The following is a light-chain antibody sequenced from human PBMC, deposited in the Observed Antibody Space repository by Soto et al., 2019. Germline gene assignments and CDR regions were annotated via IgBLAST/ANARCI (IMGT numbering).Light chain of an antibody. CDR3: SSYTSSSPYV. V-gene: IGLV2-14*03. Sequence: QSVLTQPASVSGSPGQSITISCTGTSSDVGGYKYVSWYQQYPGKAPKLMIYDVSNRPSGVSNRFSGSKSGNTASLTISGLQAEDEADYYCSSYTSSSPYVFGTGTKVTVL. CDR1: SSDVGGYKY. J-gene: IGLJ1*01. CDR2: DVS.